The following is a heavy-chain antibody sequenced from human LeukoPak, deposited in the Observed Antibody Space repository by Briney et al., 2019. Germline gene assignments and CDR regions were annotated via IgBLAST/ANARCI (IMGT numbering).Heavy chain of an antibody. CDR1: GGSFSGYY. Sequence: SETLSLTCAVYGGSFSGYYWSWIRQPPGKGLEWIGEINHSGSTNYNPSLKSRVTISVDTSKNQFSLKLSSVTAADTAVYYCAKDGRDTAMATPAYYYYYYMDVWGKGTTVTISS. CDR3: AKDGRDTAMATPAYYYYYYMDV. D-gene: IGHD5-18*01. V-gene: IGHV4-34*01. CDR2: INHSGST. J-gene: IGHJ6*03.